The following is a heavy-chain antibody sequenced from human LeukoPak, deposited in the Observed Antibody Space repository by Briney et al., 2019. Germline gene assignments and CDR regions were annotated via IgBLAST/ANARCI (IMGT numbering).Heavy chain of an antibody. CDR3: ARPLRVTMIRGAAFRASSDFDP. J-gene: IGHJ5*02. D-gene: IGHD3-10*01. V-gene: IGHV1-18*01. Sequence: ASVKVSCKASGYTFTSYGISWVRQAPGQGLEWMGWISAYNDNTNYAQKLQGRVTMTTDTSTSTAYMELRSLRSDDTAVYYCARPLRVTMIRGAAFRASSDFDPWGQGTLVTVSS. CDR2: ISAYNDNT. CDR1: GYTFTSYG.